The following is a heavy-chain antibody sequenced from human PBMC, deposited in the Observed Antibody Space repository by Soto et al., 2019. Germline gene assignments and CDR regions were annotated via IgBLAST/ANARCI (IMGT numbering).Heavy chain of an antibody. V-gene: IGHV3-74*01. CDR2: IKTDGTYA. D-gene: IGHD3-3*01. CDR3: AAGGSGYYAN. CDR1: GFTFSTYW. J-gene: IGHJ4*02. Sequence: EVQLVESGGDLVQPGGSLRLSCAASGFTFSTYWMHWVRQAPGKGLLWVSRIKTDGTYATYADSVKGRFTISRDKAKTTLYLQMNSLRVEDAAVYYCAAGGSGYYANWGQGTLVTVSS.